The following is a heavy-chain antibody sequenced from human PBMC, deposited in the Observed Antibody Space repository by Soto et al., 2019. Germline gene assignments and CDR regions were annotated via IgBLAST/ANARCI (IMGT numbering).Heavy chain of an antibody. J-gene: IGHJ4*02. CDR1: GFTFDDYT. D-gene: IGHD6-19*01. V-gene: IGHV3-43*01. Sequence: GGSLRLSCAASGFTFDDYTMHWVRQAPGKGLEWVSLISWDGGSTYYADSVKGRFTISRDNSKNSLYLQMNSLRTEDSALFYCAEGLALAVAGTSALDFDYWGQGTLVTVSS. CDR2: ISWDGGST. CDR3: AEGLALAVAGTSALDFDY.